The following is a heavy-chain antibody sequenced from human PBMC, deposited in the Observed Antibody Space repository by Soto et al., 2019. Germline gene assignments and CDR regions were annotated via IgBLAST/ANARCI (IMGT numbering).Heavy chain of an antibody. D-gene: IGHD1-1*01. V-gene: IGHV1-18*01. J-gene: IGHJ4*02. CDR3: ARVVCAGFCSTTDSRIVKFDN. CDR1: GYMFNSYG. Sequence: QVQLVQSGPEMKKPGASVKVSCKTSGYMFNSYGISWVRQAPGQGFEWMGWATTYNDDTDYAQKFRGRVTMITEASANTGYMELRNLRSDDTAIYYCARVVCAGFCSTTDSRIVKFDNWGQGTLVSVSS. CDR2: ATTYNDDT.